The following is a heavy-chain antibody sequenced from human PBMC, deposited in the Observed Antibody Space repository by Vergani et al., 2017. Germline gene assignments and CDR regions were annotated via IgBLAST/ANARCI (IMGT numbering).Heavy chain of an antibody. Sequence: EVQLVESGGGLVQPGGSLRLSCAASGFTFSSYSMNWVCQAPGKGLEWVSYISSSSSTIYYADSVKGRFTISRDNAKNSLYLQMNSLRDEDTAVYYCARTPGYSSGWDLDYWGQGTLVTVSS. CDR1: GFTFSSYS. J-gene: IGHJ4*02. V-gene: IGHV3-48*02. CDR2: ISSSSSTI. D-gene: IGHD6-19*01. CDR3: ARTPGYSSGWDLDY.